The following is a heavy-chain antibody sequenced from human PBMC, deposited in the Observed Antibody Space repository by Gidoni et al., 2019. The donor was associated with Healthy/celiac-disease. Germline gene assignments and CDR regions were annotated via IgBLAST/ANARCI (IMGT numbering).Heavy chain of an antibody. CDR3: ARGQRDIVVVVAARSPKFDP. Sequence: QVQLQQWGAGLLKPSENLSLTCAVYGGSFSGYYWSWIRQPPGKGLEWIGEINHSGSTNYNPSLKSRVTISVDTSKNQFSLKLSSVTAADTAVYYCARGQRDIVVVVAARSPKFDPWGQGTLVTVSS. J-gene: IGHJ5*02. D-gene: IGHD2-15*01. CDR1: GGSFSGYY. CDR2: INHSGST. V-gene: IGHV4-34*01.